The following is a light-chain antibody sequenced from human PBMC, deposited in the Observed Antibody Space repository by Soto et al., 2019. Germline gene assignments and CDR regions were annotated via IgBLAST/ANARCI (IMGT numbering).Light chain of an antibody. CDR1: SSDVGTYNY. CDR3: SSYTSSSTSVV. Sequence: QSALTQPASVSGSPGQSITISCTGTSSDVGTYNYVFWYQQHPGKAPKLMIYDVSYRPSGVSDRFSGSKSGNTASLTISGLQAEDEADYYCSSYTSSSTSVVFGGGTKVTVL. J-gene: IGLJ2*01. V-gene: IGLV2-14*01. CDR2: DVS.